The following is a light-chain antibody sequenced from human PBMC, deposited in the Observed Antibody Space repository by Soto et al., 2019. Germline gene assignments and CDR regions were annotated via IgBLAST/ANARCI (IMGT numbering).Light chain of an antibody. CDR3: MHALQTPIT. Sequence: EIVMTQSPLYMPVTPGEPTPISCRSSQSLLHDNGKNYMDWYVQKPGQSPQLLIYLGSNRASGVPDRFSGSGSGTDFTLKISRVEAEDVGVYYCMHALQTPITFGQGTRLEIK. J-gene: IGKJ5*01. CDR2: LGS. V-gene: IGKV2-28*01. CDR1: QSLLHDNGKNY.